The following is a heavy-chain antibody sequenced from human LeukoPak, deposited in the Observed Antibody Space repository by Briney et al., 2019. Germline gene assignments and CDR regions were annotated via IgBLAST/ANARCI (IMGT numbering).Heavy chain of an antibody. J-gene: IGHJ4*02. Sequence: GRSLRLSCAASGFTFSSYCMHWVRQAPGKGLEWVAVISYDGSNKYYADSVKGRFTISRDNSKNTLYLQMNSLTADDTAVYYCAKDGGGTVVTHLEGYFDYWGQGTLVTVSS. V-gene: IGHV3-30*18. CDR1: GFTFSSYC. D-gene: IGHD4-23*01. CDR2: ISYDGSNK. CDR3: AKDGGGTVVTHLEGYFDY.